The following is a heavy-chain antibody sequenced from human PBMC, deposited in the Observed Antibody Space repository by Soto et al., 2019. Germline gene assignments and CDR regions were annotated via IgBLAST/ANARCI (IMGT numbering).Heavy chain of an antibody. J-gene: IGHJ6*03. Sequence: QVQLVQSGAEVKKPGASVKVSCKASGYTFTSYDINWVRQATGQGLEWMGWMNPNSGNTGYAQKFQGRVTMTRNTSISTAYMELSSLRSEATAVYYCARASLDIVVVPAARGAGYYYYMDVWGKGTTVTVSS. V-gene: IGHV1-8*01. CDR1: GYTFTSYD. CDR2: MNPNSGNT. CDR3: ARASLDIVVVPAARGAGYYYYMDV. D-gene: IGHD2-2*01.